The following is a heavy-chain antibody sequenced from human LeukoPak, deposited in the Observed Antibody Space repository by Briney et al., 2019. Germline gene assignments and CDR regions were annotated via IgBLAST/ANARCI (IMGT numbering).Heavy chain of an antibody. V-gene: IGHV3-23*01. J-gene: IGHJ4*02. CDR3: VRLVAMPYPYFDY. D-gene: IGHD2-21*01. CDR2: ISGTGSST. Sequence: GGSLRLSCAASGFTFSSYAMGWVRQAPGKGLEWVSTISGTGSSTYYADSVKGRFTISRDNAKNTLYLEMNSLRAEDTAVYYCVRLVAMPYPYFDYWGQGTLVTVSS. CDR1: GFTFSSYA.